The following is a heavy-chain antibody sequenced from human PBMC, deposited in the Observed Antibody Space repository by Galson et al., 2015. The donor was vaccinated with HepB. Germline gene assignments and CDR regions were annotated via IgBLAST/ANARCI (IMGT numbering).Heavy chain of an antibody. Sequence: SLRLSCAASGFTVSSSYMTRVRQAPGKGLEWVSLIYSGGDTYYADSVKGRFTISRDNSKNTLYLQMNSLRAEDAAVYYCARLSNSGWPTLDYWGQGTLVAVSS. CDR3: ARLSNSGWPTLDY. D-gene: IGHD6-19*01. V-gene: IGHV3-53*01. J-gene: IGHJ4*02. CDR1: GFTVSSSY. CDR2: IYSGGDT.